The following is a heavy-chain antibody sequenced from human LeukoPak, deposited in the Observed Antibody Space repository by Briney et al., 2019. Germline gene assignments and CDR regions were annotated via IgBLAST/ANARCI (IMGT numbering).Heavy chain of an antibody. J-gene: IGHJ4*02. CDR2: INHSGST. D-gene: IGHD6-13*01. CDR3: AGGFRNIAAAGTLQDY. V-gene: IGHV4-34*01. Sequence: PSETLSLTCAVYGGSFSGYYWSWIRQPPGKGLEWIGEINHSGSTNYNPSLKSRVTISVDTSKNQFSLKLSSVTAADTAVYYCAGGFRNIAAAGTLQDYWGQGTLVTVSS. CDR1: GGSFSGYY.